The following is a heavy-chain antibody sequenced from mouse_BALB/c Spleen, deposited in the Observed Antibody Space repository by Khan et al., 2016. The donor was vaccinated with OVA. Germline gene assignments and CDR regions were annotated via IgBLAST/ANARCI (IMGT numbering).Heavy chain of an antibody. CDR3: VRDRAYRRSTGWFTY. Sequence: QVQLQQSGAELARPGASVKMSCKASGYTFTSYTIHWIKQRPGQGLEWIGYINPSNGYTNYNQKFKDKATLTTDKSSTTAYLQLSSLTSDDSAVYTGVRDRAYRRSTGWFTYWGQGTLVTVSA. CDR1: GYTFTSYT. CDR2: INPSNGYT. D-gene: IGHD2-10*01. V-gene: IGHV1-4*01. J-gene: IGHJ3*01.